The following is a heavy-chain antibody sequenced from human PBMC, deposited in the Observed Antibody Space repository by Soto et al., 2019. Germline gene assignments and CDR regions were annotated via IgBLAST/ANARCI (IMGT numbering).Heavy chain of an antibody. CDR1: GFSFSDYS. CDR3: ARLPKGSLVTA. CDR2: ISSSSDKT. V-gene: IGHV3-48*02. Sequence: LVESGGALVYPGGSLRLSCIASGFSFSDYSMNWVRQAPGKVLQWVSYISSSSDKTYYADSVKGRFTVSRDNAKNALFLEMNSLRDDDTATYYCARLPKGSLVTAWGQGTRVTVSS. D-gene: IGHD2-21*02. J-gene: IGHJ4*02.